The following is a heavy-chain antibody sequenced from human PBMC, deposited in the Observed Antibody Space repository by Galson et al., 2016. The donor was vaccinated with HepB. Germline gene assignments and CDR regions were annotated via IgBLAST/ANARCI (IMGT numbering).Heavy chain of an antibody. CDR1: GFIFSHYE. CDR2: ISRSGHEI. J-gene: IGHJ5*02. Sequence: SLRLSCAASGFIFSHYEMNWVRQAPGKGPEWISYISRSGHEIYYADSLKGRFTISRDDAKNSLSLQLNSLRVEDTAVYYCARGKYGSGWMVDPWGQGTLVTVSS. V-gene: IGHV3-48*03. D-gene: IGHD6-19*01. CDR3: ARGKYGSGWMVDP.